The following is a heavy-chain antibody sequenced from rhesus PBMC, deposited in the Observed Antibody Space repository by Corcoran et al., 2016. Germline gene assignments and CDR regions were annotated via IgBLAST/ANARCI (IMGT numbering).Heavy chain of an antibody. V-gene: IGHV4-80*01. Sequence: QVQLPESGPGLVKPSETLSLTCAVSGGSFSSYWWNWIRQPPGKGLEWIGEFKGNSGSTNYNPSLKSRVTISRDTSRKHFFLYRTSVTAEETAVYDWARLDGYSGYSDFDSWGRGVLVTVSS. CDR3: ARLDGYSGYSDFDS. CDR2: FKGNSGST. D-gene: IGHD5-30*01. CDR1: GGSFSSYW. J-gene: IGHJ4*01.